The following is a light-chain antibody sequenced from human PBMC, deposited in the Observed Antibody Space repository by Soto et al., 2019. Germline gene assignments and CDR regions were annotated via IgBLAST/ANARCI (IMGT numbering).Light chain of an antibody. CDR3: HQYGSSVRT. J-gene: IGKJ1*01. CDR1: QSVSSNY. CDR2: GAS. V-gene: IGKV3-20*01. Sequence: DIVLTQSPGTLSLSPGERATLSYRASQSVSSNYLAWYQQKPGQAPRLLISGASSRATGIPDRFSGSGSGTDFTLTISRLEPEDFAVYYCHQYGSSVRTFGQGTTVEIK.